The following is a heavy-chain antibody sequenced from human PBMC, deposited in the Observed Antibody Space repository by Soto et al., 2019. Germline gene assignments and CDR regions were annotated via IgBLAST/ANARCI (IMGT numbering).Heavy chain of an antibody. V-gene: IGHV4-59*01. Sequence: QVQLQESGPGLVKPSETLSHTCTVSGGSISSYYWSWIRQPPGKGLEWIGYIYYSGSTNYNPSLKSRVTVSVDTSKNQFSLKLSSVTAADTAVYYCARLYYYEQIDYWGQGTLVTVSS. CDR2: IYYSGST. J-gene: IGHJ4*02. CDR1: GGSISSYY. D-gene: IGHD3-22*01. CDR3: ARLYYYEQIDY.